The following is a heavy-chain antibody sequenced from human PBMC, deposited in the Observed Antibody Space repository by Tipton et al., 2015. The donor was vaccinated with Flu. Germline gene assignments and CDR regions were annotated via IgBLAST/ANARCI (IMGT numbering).Heavy chain of an antibody. CDR1: GASVGSPYC. D-gene: IGHD4-11*01. V-gene: IGHV4-38-2*01. Sequence: TLSLTCSVSGASVGSPYCWGWVRQPPGKGLEWIGNICPGSPYYNPALRSRVTISVARPKDQFSLRLTSVTAADTAVYFCARRDFSNYVSDPKNWFDPWGQGTLVTVSS. CDR3: ARRDFSNYVSDPKNWFDP. CDR2: ICPGSP. J-gene: IGHJ5*02.